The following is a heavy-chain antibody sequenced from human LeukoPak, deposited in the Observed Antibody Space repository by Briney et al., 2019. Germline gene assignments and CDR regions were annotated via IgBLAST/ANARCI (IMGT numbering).Heavy chain of an antibody. CDR3: ARVKVTIFGVVVGRWFDP. CDR2: IKQDGSEK. CDR1: GFTFSSYW. J-gene: IGHJ5*02. V-gene: IGHV3-7*01. D-gene: IGHD3-3*01. Sequence: PGGSLRLSCAASGFTFSSYWMSWVRQAPGKGLEWVANIKQDGSEKYYVDSVKGRFTISRDNAKNSLYLQMNSLRAEDTAVYYCARVKVTIFGVVVGRWFDPWGQGTLVTVSS.